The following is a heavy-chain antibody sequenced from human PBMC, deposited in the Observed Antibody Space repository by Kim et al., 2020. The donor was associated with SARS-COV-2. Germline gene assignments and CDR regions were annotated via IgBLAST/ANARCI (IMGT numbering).Heavy chain of an antibody. V-gene: IGHV4-61*01. D-gene: IGHD6-13*01. CDR1: GGSVSSGSYY. CDR3: ARVGIAAHLSYFDY. Sequence: SETLSLTCTVSGGSVSSGSYYWSWIRQPPGKGLEWIGYIYYSGSTNYNPSLKSRVTISVDTSKNQFSLKLSSVTAADTAVYYCARVGIAAHLSYFDYWGQGTLVTVSS. J-gene: IGHJ4*02. CDR2: IYYSGST.